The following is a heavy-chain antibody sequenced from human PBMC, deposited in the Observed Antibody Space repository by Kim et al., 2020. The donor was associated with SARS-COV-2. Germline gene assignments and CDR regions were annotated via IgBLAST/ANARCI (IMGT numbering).Heavy chain of an antibody. CDR2: ISSNGGST. CDR3: VKGAVVVAATSGYYYGMDV. Sequence: GGSLRLSCSASGFTFSSYAMHWVRQAPGKGLEYVSAISSNGGSTYYADSVKGRFTISRDNSKNTLYLQMSSLRAEDTAVYYCVKGAVVVAATSGYYYGMDVWGQGTTVTVSS. J-gene: IGHJ6*02. D-gene: IGHD2-15*01. V-gene: IGHV3-64D*09. CDR1: GFTFSSYA.